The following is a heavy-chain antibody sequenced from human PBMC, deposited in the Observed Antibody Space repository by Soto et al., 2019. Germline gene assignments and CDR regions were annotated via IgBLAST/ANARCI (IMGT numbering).Heavy chain of an antibody. CDR2: IYYSGGT. CDR3: ARVRNYGDSATFDP. CDR1: GFSISSYY. D-gene: IGHD4-17*01. J-gene: IGHJ5*02. Sequence: ASETLSLTCSFSGFSISSYYWTWIRQPPGKGLEWIGYIYYSGGTNYNPSLKSRVTISVDTSKNQFSLKLSSVTAADTAVYYCARVRNYGDSATFDPWGQGTLVTVS. V-gene: IGHV4-59*01.